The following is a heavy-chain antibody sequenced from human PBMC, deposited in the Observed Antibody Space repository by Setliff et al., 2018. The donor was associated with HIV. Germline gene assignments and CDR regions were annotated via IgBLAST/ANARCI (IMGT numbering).Heavy chain of an antibody. CDR2: IYWDDDK. V-gene: IGHV2-5*02. CDR1: GFSLTTSAVG. CDR3: AHSLYCSSSNCSGLLFDY. D-gene: IGHD2-2*01. Sequence: SGPTLVNPTQTLTLTCAFSGFSLTTSAVGVGWIRQPPGKALEWLVLIYWDDDKRYRSSLKSRLTITKDTSKNQVVLTMTNMDPVDTATYYCAHSLYCSSSNCSGLLFDYWGQGTLVTVSS. J-gene: IGHJ4*02.